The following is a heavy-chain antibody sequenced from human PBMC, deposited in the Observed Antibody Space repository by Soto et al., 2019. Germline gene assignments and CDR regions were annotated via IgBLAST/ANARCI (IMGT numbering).Heavy chain of an antibody. J-gene: IGHJ5*02. V-gene: IGHV3-11*04. D-gene: IGHD5-12*01. CDR3: LSGNSPSST. Sequence: PGGSLRLSCAASGFIFGDWFMSWIRQAPGKGLEWISYISKDSGRATRYADSVKGRFTISRDNAKNSLFLQMNNLTAEDTAVYYCLSGNSPSSTWGQGTLVTVSS. CDR2: ISKDSGRAT. CDR1: GFIFGDWF.